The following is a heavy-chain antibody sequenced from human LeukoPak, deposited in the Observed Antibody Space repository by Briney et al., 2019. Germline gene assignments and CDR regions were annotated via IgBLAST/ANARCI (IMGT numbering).Heavy chain of an antibody. D-gene: IGHD4/OR15-4a*01. CDR1: GYTFIIYG. J-gene: IGHJ4*02. CDR2: ISPYNGNT. V-gene: IGHV1-18*01. Sequence: GSVKVSCKASGYTFIIYGVNWVRQAPGQGLEWMGWISPYNGNTNYAQKLQGRVTMTTDTSTNTAYMDLRSLRSDDTAVYYCARSWPDYYFDHWGQGTLVTVSS. CDR3: ARSWPDYYFDH.